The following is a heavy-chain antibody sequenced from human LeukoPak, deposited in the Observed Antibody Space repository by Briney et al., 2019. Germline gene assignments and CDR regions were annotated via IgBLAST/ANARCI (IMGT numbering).Heavy chain of an antibody. D-gene: IGHD5-18*01. J-gene: IGHJ5*02. Sequence: SETLSLTCSVSGDSISSYYWNWIRQTPGKGLEWIGNIYIYFSENTNYNPSLKSRVTISVDTSKNQFSLKLSSVTAADTAVYYCARGGGYSYGYDNWFDPWGQGTLVTVSS. CDR3: ARGGGYSYGYDNWFDP. V-gene: IGHV4-59*01. CDR2: IYIYFSENT. CDR1: GDSISSYY.